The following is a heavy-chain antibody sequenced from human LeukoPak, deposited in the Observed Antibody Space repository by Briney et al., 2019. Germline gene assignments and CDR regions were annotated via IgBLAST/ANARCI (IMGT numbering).Heavy chain of an antibody. Sequence: PSETLSLTCAVYGGPFSGYYWSWIRQPPGKGLEWIGEINHSGSTNYNPSLKSRVTISVDTSKNQFSLKLSSVTAADTAVYYCATARRYSSGWYRDYWGQGTLVTVSS. J-gene: IGHJ4*02. D-gene: IGHD6-19*01. CDR1: GGPFSGYY. CDR2: INHSGST. V-gene: IGHV4-34*01. CDR3: ATARRYSSGWYRDY.